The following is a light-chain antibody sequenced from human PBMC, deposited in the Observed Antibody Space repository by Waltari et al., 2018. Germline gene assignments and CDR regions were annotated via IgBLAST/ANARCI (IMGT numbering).Light chain of an antibody. Sequence: QSALTQPASVSGSPGQSITISCPGTSSDVVGYNYVSWYQQYPGKAPQLMIYGVSYRPSGISNRFSGSKSGNTATLTISGLQAEDEADYYCSSYTSTKTGVFGTGTKVTVL. CDR1: SSDVVGYNY. V-gene: IGLV2-14*01. J-gene: IGLJ1*01. CDR2: GVS. CDR3: SSYTSTKTGV.